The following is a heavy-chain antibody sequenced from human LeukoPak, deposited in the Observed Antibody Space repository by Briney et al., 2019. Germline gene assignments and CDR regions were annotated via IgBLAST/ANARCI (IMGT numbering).Heavy chain of an antibody. J-gene: IGHJ4*02. CDR2: ISGSGGST. V-gene: IGHV3-23*01. CDR3: AKDRDIVATHRLDY. CDR1: GFTFSSYA. Sequence: PGGSLRLSCAASGFTFSSYAMSWVRQAPGKGLEWVSAISGSGGSTYYADSVKGRFTISRDNSKNTLYLQMNSLRAEDTAVHYCAKDRDIVATHRLDYWGQGTLVTVSS. D-gene: IGHD5-12*01.